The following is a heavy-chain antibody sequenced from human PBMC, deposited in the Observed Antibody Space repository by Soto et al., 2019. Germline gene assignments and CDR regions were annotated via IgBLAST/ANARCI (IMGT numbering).Heavy chain of an antibody. CDR2: ISGYSGKT. CDR1: GYMFTSYG. J-gene: IGHJ2*01. Sequence: QVQLVQSGAEVKKPGASVKVSCKAAGYMFTSYGISWVRQAPGQGLEWMGWISGYSGKTFYAQKLQDRVTMTIGTPTRKAYRDLRSLRSDDTGVYYCARGQCGCDCYSGSGWYFDLWAVAPWSLSPQ. CDR3: ARGQCGCDCYSGSGWYFDL. D-gene: IGHD2-21*02. V-gene: IGHV1-18*01.